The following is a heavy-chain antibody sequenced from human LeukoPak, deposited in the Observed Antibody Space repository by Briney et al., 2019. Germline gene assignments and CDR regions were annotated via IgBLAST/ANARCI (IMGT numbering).Heavy chain of an antibody. CDR3: ARESSTSQTNLFDY. V-gene: IGHV4-34*01. J-gene: IGHJ4*02. Sequence: KPSETLSLTCAVYGGSFSGYYWSWIRQPPGKGLEWIGEINHSGSTNYNPSLKSRVTISVDTSKNQFSLKLSSVTAADTAVYYCARESSTSQTNLFDYWGQGTLVTVSS. CDR2: INHSGST. CDR1: GGSFSGYY. D-gene: IGHD6-6*01.